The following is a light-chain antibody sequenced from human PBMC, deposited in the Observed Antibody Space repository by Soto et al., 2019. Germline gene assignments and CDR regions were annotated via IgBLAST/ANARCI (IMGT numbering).Light chain of an antibody. CDR2: EVS. CDR1: SSDIGGYNY. CDR3: SSYAGTNNLV. V-gene: IGLV2-14*01. J-gene: IGLJ2*01. Sequence: SVLTQPASVSGSPGQSITISCTGTSSDIGGYNYVSWYQQHPGKAPKLMIYEVSNRPSGVSNRFSGSKSGNTASLTISGLQAEDEADYYCSSYAGTNNLVFGGGTQLTV.